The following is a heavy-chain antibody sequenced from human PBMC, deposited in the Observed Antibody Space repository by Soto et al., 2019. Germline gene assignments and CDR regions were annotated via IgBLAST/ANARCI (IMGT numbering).Heavy chain of an antibody. D-gene: IGHD3-9*01. CDR1: GYSFTNYW. CDR2: IYPDDSDT. V-gene: IGHV5-51*01. J-gene: IGHJ6*02. Sequence: GESLKISCKGSGYSFTNYWIGWVRQMPGKGLEWMGMIYPDDSDTRYSPSFQGQVTISADTSSSTAYLQLSSLKASDTAMYYCASQKNDFLTGYYAYYGMDVWGQGTTVTVSS. CDR3: ASQKNDFLTGYYAYYGMDV.